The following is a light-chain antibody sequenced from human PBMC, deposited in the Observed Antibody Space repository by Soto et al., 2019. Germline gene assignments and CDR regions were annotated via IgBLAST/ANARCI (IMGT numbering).Light chain of an antibody. CDR1: SSDVGGYNY. J-gene: IGLJ2*01. V-gene: IGLV2-14*01. CDR3: SSYTSSSTLDVV. CDR2: YVS. Sequence: QSALTQPASVSGSPGQSITISCTGTSSDVGGYNYVSWYQQHPGKAPKLMIYYVSNRPSGVSNRFSGSKSANTASLTISGLQAEVEADYYCSSYTSSSTLDVVFGGGTKVTVL.